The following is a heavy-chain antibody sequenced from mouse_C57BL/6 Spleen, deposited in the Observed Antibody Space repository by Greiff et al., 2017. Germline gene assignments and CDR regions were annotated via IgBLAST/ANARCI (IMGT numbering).Heavy chain of an antibody. CDR2: IDPSDSET. D-gene: IGHD1-1*01. CDR1: GYTFTSYW. J-gene: IGHJ4*01. Sequence: VQLQQPGAELVRPGSSVKLSCTASGYTFTSYWLHWVKQRPIQGLEWIGNIDPSDSETHYNQKFKDKATLTVDKSSSTAYMQLSSLTSEDSAVYYCASTVVEDAMDYWGQGTSGTVSS. V-gene: IGHV1-52*01. CDR3: ASTVVEDAMDY.